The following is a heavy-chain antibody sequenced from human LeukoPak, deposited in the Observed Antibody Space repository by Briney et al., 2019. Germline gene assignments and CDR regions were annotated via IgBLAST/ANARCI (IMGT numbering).Heavy chain of an antibody. J-gene: IGHJ4*02. CDR3: ASKEVSSYGLKPFDY. Sequence: ASVKVSCKASGGTFSSYAIRWVRQAPGQGLEWMGRIIPILGIANYAQKFQGRVTITADKSTSTAYMELSSLRSEDTAVYYCASKEVSSYGLKPFDYWGQGTLVTVSS. D-gene: IGHD5-18*01. CDR1: GGTFSSYA. V-gene: IGHV1-69*04. CDR2: IIPILGIA.